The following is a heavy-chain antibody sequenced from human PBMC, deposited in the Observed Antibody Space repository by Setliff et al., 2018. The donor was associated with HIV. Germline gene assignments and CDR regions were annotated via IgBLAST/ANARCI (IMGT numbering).Heavy chain of an antibody. CDR2: ILYGGST. J-gene: IGHJ5*02. CDR1: GDSISRGSYY. Sequence: SETLSLTCTVSGDSISRGSYYWGWIRQPPGKGLEWIGNILYGGSTYYNLSLKNRITMSVDTSKNRFSLELSSVTATDTAVYYCARPQGGLGGGAWFDPWGQGILVTVSS. V-gene: IGHV4-39*01. D-gene: IGHD3-10*01. CDR3: ARPQGGLGGGAWFDP.